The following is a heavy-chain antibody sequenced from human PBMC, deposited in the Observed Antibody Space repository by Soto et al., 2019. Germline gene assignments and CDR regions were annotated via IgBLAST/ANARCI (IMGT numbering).Heavy chain of an antibody. D-gene: IGHD2-8*01. CDR2: MNPNSGNT. J-gene: IGHJ4*02. V-gene: IGHV1-8*01. CDR3: ARGPLGYCTNGVCSGTIDY. CDR1: GYTFTSYD. Sequence: ASVKVSCKASGYTFTSYDINWVRQATGQGLEWMGLMNPNSGNTGYAQKFQGRVTMTRNTSISTAYMELSSLRSEDTAVYYCARGPLGYCTNGVCSGTIDYWGQGTLVTVSS.